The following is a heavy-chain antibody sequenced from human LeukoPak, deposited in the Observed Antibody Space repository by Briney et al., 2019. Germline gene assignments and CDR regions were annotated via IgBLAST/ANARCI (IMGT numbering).Heavy chain of an antibody. CDR1: GYTFTGYY. Sequence: ASVKVSCKASGYTFTGYYMHWVRQAPRQGLEWMGWISGYNGDTNYAQKLQGRVTMTTDTSTSTAYMELRSLRSDDTAVYYCARAGQAYDFWSGIPRNYYYYGMDVWGQGTTVTVSS. V-gene: IGHV1-18*04. CDR3: ARAGQAYDFWSGIPRNYYYYGMDV. D-gene: IGHD3-3*01. CDR2: ISGYNGDT. J-gene: IGHJ6*02.